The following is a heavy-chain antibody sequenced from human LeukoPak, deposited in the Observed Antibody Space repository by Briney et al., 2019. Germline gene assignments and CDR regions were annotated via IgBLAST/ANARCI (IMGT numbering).Heavy chain of an antibody. Sequence: ASVKVSCKASGYTFTGYYMHWVRQAPGQGLEWMGWINPNSGGTNYAQKFQGRVTMTRDTSISTAYMELSSLRSDDTAVYYCARGGPMVRGVISAPIDYWGQGTLVTVSS. CDR1: GYTFTGYY. V-gene: IGHV1-2*02. D-gene: IGHD3-10*01. CDR2: INPNSGGT. J-gene: IGHJ4*02. CDR3: ARGGPMVRGVISAPIDY.